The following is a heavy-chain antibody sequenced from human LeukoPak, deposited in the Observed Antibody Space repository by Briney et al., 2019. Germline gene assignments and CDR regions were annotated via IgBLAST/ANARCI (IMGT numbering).Heavy chain of an antibody. J-gene: IGHJ6*02. CDR3: ARDGDITPTDV. D-gene: IGHD2-15*01. CDR1: GFTFSSFG. V-gene: IGHV3-33*01. CDR2: IWYDGSNK. Sequence: GGSLRLSCAASGFTFSSFGMHWVRQAPGKGLEWVAVIWYDGSNKYYADSVKGRFTISRDNSKNTLYLQMNRLRAEDTAVYYCARDGDITPTDVWGQGTTVTVSS.